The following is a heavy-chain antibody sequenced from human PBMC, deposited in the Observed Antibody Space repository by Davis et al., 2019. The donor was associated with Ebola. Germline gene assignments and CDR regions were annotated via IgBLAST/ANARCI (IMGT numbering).Heavy chain of an antibody. V-gene: IGHV4-31*03. CDR1: GGSISSGGYY. CDR2: IYYSGST. D-gene: IGHD3-10*01. J-gene: IGHJ4*02. Sequence: PSETLSLTCTVSGGSISSGGYYWSWIRQHPGKGLEWIGYIYYSGSTYYNPSLKSRVTISVDTSKNQFSLKLSSVTAADTAVYYCARVGPKSITMVRGVIDYWGQGTLVTVSS. CDR3: ARVGPKSITMVRGVIDY.